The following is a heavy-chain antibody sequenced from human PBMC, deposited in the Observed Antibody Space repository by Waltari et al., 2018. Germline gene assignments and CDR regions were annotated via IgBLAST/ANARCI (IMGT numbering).Heavy chain of an antibody. CDR3: ARGGRYYDILTGYYPSYYFDY. D-gene: IGHD3-9*01. V-gene: IGHV4-34*01. Sequence: QVQLQQWGAGLLKPSETLSLTCAVYGGSFSGYYWSWIRQPPGKGLEWIGEINHSGSTNYHPSLKSRVTISVDTSKNQFSLKLSSVTAADTAVYYCARGGRYYDILTGYYPSYYFDYWGQGTLVTVSS. CDR1: GGSFSGYY. CDR2: INHSGST. J-gene: IGHJ4*02.